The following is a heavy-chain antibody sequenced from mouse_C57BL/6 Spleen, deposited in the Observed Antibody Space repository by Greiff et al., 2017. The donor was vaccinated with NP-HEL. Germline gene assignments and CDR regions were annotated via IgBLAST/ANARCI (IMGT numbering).Heavy chain of an antibody. CDR2: ISNLAYSI. J-gene: IGHJ4*01. V-gene: IGHV5-15*01. CDR1: GFTFSDYG. CDR3: ARVYYDYDGAMDY. D-gene: IGHD2-4*01. Sequence: EVKLMESGGGLVQPGGSLKLSCAASGFTFSDYGMAWVRQAPRKGPEWVAFISNLAYSIYYADTVTGRFTISRENAKNTLYLEMSSLRSEDTAMYYCARVYYDYDGAMDYWGQGTSVTVSS.